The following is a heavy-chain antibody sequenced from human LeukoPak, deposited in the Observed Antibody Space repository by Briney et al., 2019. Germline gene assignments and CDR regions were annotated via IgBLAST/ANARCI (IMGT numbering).Heavy chain of an antibody. CDR2: INPNSGGT. D-gene: IGHD3-22*01. CDR1: GYSFTGYY. Sequence: ASVKVSCKASGYSFTGYYMHWVRQAPGQGLEWMGWINPNSGGTNYAQKFQGRVTMTRDTSISTAYMELSRLRSDDTAVYYCAREAGDNYYDSSGYGDAFDIWGQGTMVTVSS. CDR3: AREAGDNYYDSSGYGDAFDI. J-gene: IGHJ3*02. V-gene: IGHV1-2*02.